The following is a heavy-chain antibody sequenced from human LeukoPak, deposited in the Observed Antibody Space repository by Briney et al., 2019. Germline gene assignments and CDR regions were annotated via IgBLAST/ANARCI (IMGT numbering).Heavy chain of an antibody. CDR1: GGTFSSYA. CDR2: IIPILGIA. V-gene: IGHV1-69*04. J-gene: IGHJ5*02. Sequence: EASVKVSCKASGGTFSSYAISWVRQAPGQGLEWMGRIIPILGIANYAQKFQGRVTITADKSTSTAYMELSSLRSEDTAVYYCARSPALRFLEWFTPNWFDPWGQGTLVTVSS. D-gene: IGHD3-3*01. CDR3: ARSPALRFLEWFTPNWFDP.